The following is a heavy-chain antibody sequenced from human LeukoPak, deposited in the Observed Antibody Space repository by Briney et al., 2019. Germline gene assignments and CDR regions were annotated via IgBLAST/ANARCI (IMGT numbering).Heavy chain of an antibody. V-gene: IGHV4-4*07. D-gene: IGHD3-3*01. CDR1: GGSISSYY. J-gene: IGHJ4*02. CDR2: IYTSGST. CDR3: ARGPNFWSGYEFDY. Sequence: SETLSLTCTVSGGSISSYYWSWIRQPAGKGLEWIGHIYTSGSTNYNPSLKSRVAISVDMSKNQFSLKLSSVTAADTAVYYCARGPNFWSGYEFDYWGQGTLVTVSS.